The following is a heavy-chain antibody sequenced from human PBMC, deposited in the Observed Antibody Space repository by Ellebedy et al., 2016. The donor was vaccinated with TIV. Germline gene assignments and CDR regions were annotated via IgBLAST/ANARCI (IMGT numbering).Heavy chain of an antibody. CDR2: LYWAYDE. D-gene: IGHD6-19*01. CDR3: ANRLAVAGTGFDP. CDR1: GFSLSTSEVG. Sequence: SGPTLVKPPQPLTLTCTFSGFSLSTSEVGVGWIRQPPGKDLEWLALLYWAYDERYSASLKNRLNVTKETSKNQVVLTMTNMDPVDTATYYCANRLAVAGTGFDPWGQGTLVTVSS. J-gene: IGHJ5*02. V-gene: IGHV2-5*02.